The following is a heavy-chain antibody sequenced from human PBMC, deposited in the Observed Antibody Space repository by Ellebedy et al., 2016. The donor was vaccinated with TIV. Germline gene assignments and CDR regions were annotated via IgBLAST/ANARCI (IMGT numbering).Heavy chain of an antibody. CDR2: INHSGST. D-gene: IGHD3-10*01. CDR3: ARTVMVRGHYGMDV. V-gene: IGHV4-34*01. Sequence: GSLRLSCAASGFTFSSYAMSWVRQAPGKGLEWIGEINHSGSTNYNPSLKSRVTISVDTSKNQFSLKLSSVTAADTAVYYCARTVMVRGHYGMDVWGQGTTVTVSS. J-gene: IGHJ6*02. CDR1: GFTFSSYA.